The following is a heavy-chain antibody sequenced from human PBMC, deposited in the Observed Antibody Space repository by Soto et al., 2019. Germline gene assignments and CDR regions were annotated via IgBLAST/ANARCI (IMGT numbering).Heavy chain of an antibody. CDR3: ARGLVRVVWGYLDP. J-gene: IGHJ5*02. CDR2: IYHSGST. CDR1: GGSISSSNW. V-gene: IGHV4-4*02. Sequence: SETLSLTCAVSGGSISSSNWWSWVRQPPGKGLEWIGEIYHSGSTNYNPSLKSRVTISLDKSENEFSLKLSSVTAADTAVYYCARGLVRVVWGYLDPWGQGTQVTVSS. D-gene: IGHD3-22*01.